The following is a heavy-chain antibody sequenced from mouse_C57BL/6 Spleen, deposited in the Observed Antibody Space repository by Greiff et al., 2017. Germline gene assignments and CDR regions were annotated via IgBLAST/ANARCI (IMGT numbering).Heavy chain of an antibody. D-gene: IGHD1-1*02. Sequence: VQGVESGAELVRPGASVKLSCKASGYTFTDYYINWVKQRPGQGLEWIARIYPGSGNTYYNEKFKGKATLTAEKSSSTAYMQLSSLTSEDSAVYFCARGGWNDAMDYWGQGTSVTVSS. J-gene: IGHJ4*01. CDR1: GYTFTDYY. CDR2: IYPGSGNT. CDR3: ARGGWNDAMDY. V-gene: IGHV1-76*01.